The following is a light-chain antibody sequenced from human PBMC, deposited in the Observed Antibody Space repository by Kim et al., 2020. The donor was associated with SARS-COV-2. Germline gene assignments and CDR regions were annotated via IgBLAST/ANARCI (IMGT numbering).Light chain of an antibody. CDR1: RLSHLY. J-gene: IGLJ2*01. V-gene: IGLV3-1*01. CDR3: QAWDSSTV. Sequence: SPVHTARITCSGDRLSHLYACWYQQMPAQAPVLVIYQPSQPPSRLPERFSRSHSGNTATLSISVTQAMDEADYFCQAWDSSTVFGGGTQLTVL. CDR2: QPS.